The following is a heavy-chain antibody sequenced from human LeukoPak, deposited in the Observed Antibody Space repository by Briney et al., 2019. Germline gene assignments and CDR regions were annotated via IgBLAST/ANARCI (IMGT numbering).Heavy chain of an antibody. CDR3: ARWFGWD. CDR1: GGSISSGGYY. J-gene: IGHJ3*01. D-gene: IGHD3-10*01. CDR2: IYTSGST. V-gene: IGHV4-61*02. Sequence: SQTLSLTCTVSGGSISSGGYYWSWIRQPAGKGLEWIGRIYTSGSTNYNPSLKSRVTMSVDTSKNQFSLRLNSVTAADTAVYYCARWFGWDWGQGTMVTVSS.